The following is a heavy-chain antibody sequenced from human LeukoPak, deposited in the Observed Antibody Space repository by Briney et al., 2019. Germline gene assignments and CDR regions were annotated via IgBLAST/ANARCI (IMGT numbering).Heavy chain of an antibody. CDR2: IYYSGST. CDR3: ARKKSNYYDSSGYYYNPLFDY. V-gene: IGHV4-31*03. D-gene: IGHD3-22*01. CDR1: GGSISSGGYY. J-gene: IGHJ4*02. Sequence: SETLSLTCTVSGGSISSGGYYWSWIRQHPGKGLEWIGYIYYSGSTYYNPSLKSRITISVDTSKNQFSLKLSSVTAADTAVYYCARKKSNYYDSSGYYYNPLFDYWGQGTLVTVSS.